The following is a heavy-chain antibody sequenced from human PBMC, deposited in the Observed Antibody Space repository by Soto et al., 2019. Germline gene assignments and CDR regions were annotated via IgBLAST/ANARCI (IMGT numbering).Heavy chain of an antibody. J-gene: IGHJ6*03. CDR2: IDWDDDK. CDR1: WFSLSTSGMC. Sequence: SGPTLVNPTQTLTLSCTFAWFSLSTSGMCVSWIRQPPGKALEWLARIDWDDDKYYSTSLKTRLTISKDTSKNQVVLTMTNMDPEDTAVYYCTRIVHDYGDYNHYYYMDVWGKGTTVTVSS. CDR3: TRIVHDYGDYNHYYYMDV. D-gene: IGHD4-17*01. V-gene: IGHV2-70*11.